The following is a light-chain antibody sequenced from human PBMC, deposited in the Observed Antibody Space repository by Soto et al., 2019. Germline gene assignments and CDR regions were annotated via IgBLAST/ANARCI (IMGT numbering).Light chain of an antibody. V-gene: IGKV1-5*03. CDR1: QSISSW. J-gene: IGKJ1*01. Sequence: DIQMTQSPSTLSASVGDRVTITCRASQSISSWLAWYQQQPGKAPKLLRYKASSLESGVPSRFSGSGSGTEFTLTISSLQPDDFATYYCHQYNSYWTFGQGTKVEIK. CDR2: KAS. CDR3: HQYNSYWT.